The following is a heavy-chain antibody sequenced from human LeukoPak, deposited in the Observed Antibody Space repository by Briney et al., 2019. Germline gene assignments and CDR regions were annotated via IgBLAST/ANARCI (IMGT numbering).Heavy chain of an antibody. CDR1: GFTFSSYE. D-gene: IGHD3-3*01. CDR2: ISSSGSTI. J-gene: IGHJ6*03. Sequence: GSLRLSCAASGFTFSSYEMNWVRQAPGKGLEWVSYISSSGSTIYYADSVKGRFTISRDNAKNSLYLQMNSLRAEDTALYYCARGGLTIFGVVNYMDVWGKGTTVTVSS. CDR3: ARGGLTIFGVVNYMDV. V-gene: IGHV3-48*03.